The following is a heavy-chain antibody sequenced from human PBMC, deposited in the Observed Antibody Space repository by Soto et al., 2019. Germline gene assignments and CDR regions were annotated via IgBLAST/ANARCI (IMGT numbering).Heavy chain of an antibody. J-gene: IGHJ4*02. CDR2: ISSSSSYI. CDR3: AGDEGFWSGYPFDY. CDR1: GFTFSSYS. Sequence: PGGSLRLSCAASGFTFSSYSMNWVRQAPGKGLEWVSSISSSSSYIYYADSVKGRFTISRDNAKNSLYLQMNSLRAEDTAVYYCAGDEGFWSGYPFDYWGQGTLVTVSS. V-gene: IGHV3-21*01. D-gene: IGHD3-3*01.